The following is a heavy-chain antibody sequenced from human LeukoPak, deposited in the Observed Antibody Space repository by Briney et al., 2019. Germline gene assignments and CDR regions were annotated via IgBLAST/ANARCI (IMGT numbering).Heavy chain of an antibody. Sequence: GASVKVSCKASGYTFTSYDINWVRQATGQGLEWMGWMDPNSGNTGYAQKFQGRVTMTRDTSISTAYMDPSRLRSDDTAVYYCARALPNYFGSGPHWGQGTLVTVSS. D-gene: IGHD3-10*01. CDR1: GYTFTSYD. V-gene: IGHV1-8*01. CDR3: ARALPNYFGSGPH. J-gene: IGHJ4*02. CDR2: MDPNSGNT.